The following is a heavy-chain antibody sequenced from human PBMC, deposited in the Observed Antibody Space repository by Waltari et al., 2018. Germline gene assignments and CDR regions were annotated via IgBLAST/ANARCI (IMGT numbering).Heavy chain of an antibody. CDR1: GDSIRGSY. V-gene: IGHV4-59*01. CDR3: ARGVTGEGGY. D-gene: IGHD1-20*01. CDR2: ISYSGNT. J-gene: IGHJ4*02. Sequence: QVELQESGPGLLKPSETLSLTCNVSGDSIRGSYWRWIRQPPGKGLQWIGYISYSGNTNYSPSLNSRVTLSVNTSKNQLSRKLRSVTAADTAVYFGARGVTGEGGYWGQGILVIVSS.